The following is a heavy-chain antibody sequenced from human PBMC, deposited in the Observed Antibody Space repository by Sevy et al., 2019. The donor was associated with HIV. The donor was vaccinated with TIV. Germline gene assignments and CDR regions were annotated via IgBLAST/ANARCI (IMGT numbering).Heavy chain of an antibody. Sequence: GESLKISCAASGFTFSSYAMSWVRQAPGKGLEWVSAISGSGGSTYYADSVKGRFTISRDNSKNTLYLQMNSLRAEDTAVYYCAYSYGYAFDIWGQGTMVTVSS. CDR3: AYSYGYAFDI. CDR2: ISGSGGST. D-gene: IGHD5-18*01. CDR1: GFTFSSYA. V-gene: IGHV3-23*01. J-gene: IGHJ3*02.